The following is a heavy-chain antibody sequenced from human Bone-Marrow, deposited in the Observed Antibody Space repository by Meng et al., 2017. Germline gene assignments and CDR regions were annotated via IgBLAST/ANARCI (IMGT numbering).Heavy chain of an antibody. CDR3: ARGPLSAAGTMGYFQH. D-gene: IGHD6-13*01. CDR1: GGSISSGGYY. Sequence: QGQLQESRPGLVKPSQTLSLTCTVSGGSISSGGYYWSWIRQHPGKGLEWIGYIYYSGSTYYNPSLKSRVTISVDTSKNQFSLKLSSVTAADTAVYYCARGPLSAAGTMGYFQHWGQGTLVTVSS. CDR2: IYYSGST. V-gene: IGHV4-31*03. J-gene: IGHJ1*01.